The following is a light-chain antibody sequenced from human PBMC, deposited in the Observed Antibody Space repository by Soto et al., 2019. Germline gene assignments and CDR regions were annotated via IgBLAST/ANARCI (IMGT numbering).Light chain of an antibody. CDR2: WAS. V-gene: IGKV4-1*01. Sequence: DIVMTQSPDSLAVSLGERATINCKSSQSVLYSSINKNYLAWYEQKPGQPPKLLIYWASTRESGVPDRFSGSGSGTDFTLTISSLQAEDVAVYYCQQYYSIPPTFGQGTKVEIK. J-gene: IGKJ1*01. CDR3: QQYYSIPPT. CDR1: QSVLYSSINKNY.